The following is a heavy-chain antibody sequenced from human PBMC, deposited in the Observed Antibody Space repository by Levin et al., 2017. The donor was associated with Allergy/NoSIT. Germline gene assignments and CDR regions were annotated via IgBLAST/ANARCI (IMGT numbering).Heavy chain of an antibody. CDR2: FYYSGRT. V-gene: IGHV4-59*08. CDR1: GASISSNY. CDR3: ARHLGWREYRDG. J-gene: IGHJ6*03. D-gene: IGHD5-24*01. Sequence: SETLSLTCTVSGASISSNYWSWIRQPPGRGLEWIGFFYYSGRTNYNPSLKSRVTISVDTSKNQFSLKLSSVTAADTAVYYCARHLGWREYRDGWGKGTTVTVAS.